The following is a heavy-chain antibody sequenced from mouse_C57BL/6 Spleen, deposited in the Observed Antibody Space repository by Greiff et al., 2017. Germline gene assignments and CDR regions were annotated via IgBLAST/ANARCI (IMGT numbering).Heavy chain of an antibody. CDR3: ARDDYSNYDYFDY. CDR1: GSTFTDYY. V-gene: IGHV1-26*01. J-gene: IGHJ2*01. D-gene: IGHD2-5*01. CDR2: INPNNGGT. Sequence: VQLQQSGPELVKPGASVKISCKASGSTFTDYYMNWVKQSHGKSLEWIGDINPNNGGTSYNQKFKGKAPLTVDKSSSTAYMELRSLTSEDSAVYYCARDDYSNYDYFDYWGQDTTLAVSS.